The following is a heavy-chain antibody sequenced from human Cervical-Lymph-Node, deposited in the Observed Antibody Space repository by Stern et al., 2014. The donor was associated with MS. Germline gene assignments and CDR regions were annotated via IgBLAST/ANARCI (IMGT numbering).Heavy chain of an antibody. D-gene: IGHD1-1*01. CDR2: IYNTGRT. Sequence: QLQLQESGPGLVKPSQTLSLTCTVSGGSVTSGASYWSWIRQHPGKGLEWLGYIYNTGRTLANPSLQSRATISGDTSKNQFSLTLTSVTAADTAIYFCARGRSRQVAGSGTGFDSGGQGARVTGAS. CDR3: ARGRSRQVAGSGTGFDS. J-gene: IGHJ4*02. CDR1: GGSVTSGASY. V-gene: IGHV4-31*03.